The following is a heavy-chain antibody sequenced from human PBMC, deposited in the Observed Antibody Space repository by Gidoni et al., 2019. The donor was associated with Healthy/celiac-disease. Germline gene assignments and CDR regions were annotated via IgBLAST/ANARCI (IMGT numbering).Heavy chain of an antibody. V-gene: IGHV3-23*01. CDR3: AKDEGYYGAGSFDY. CDR2: ISGSGGST. D-gene: IGHD3-10*01. CDR1: GFTFSSDA. Sequence: EVQLLESGGGLVQPGGSLRLSCAASGFTFSSDAMSWVRQAPGKGLEWVSAISGSGGSTYYADSVKGRFTISRDNSKNTRYLQMNSLRAEDTAVYYCAKDEGYYGAGSFDYWGQGTLVTVSS. J-gene: IGHJ4*02.